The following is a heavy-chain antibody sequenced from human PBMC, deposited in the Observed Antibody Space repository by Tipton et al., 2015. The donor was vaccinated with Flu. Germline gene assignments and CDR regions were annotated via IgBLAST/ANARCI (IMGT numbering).Heavy chain of an antibody. CDR2: IRYDGSRA. V-gene: IGHV3-30*02. J-gene: IGHJ6*02. CDR3: VKDFLRGIVVLPDGIMGGGMDV. Sequence: SLRLSCAASGFAFGTYGMHWVRQAPGLGLEWVAFIRYDGSRAYYADSVRGRFTIYRDNSRNTLHLQMDSLRREDRAVYYCVKDFLRGIVVLPDGIMGGGMDVWGQGP. CDR1: GFAFGTYG. D-gene: IGHD3-16*02.